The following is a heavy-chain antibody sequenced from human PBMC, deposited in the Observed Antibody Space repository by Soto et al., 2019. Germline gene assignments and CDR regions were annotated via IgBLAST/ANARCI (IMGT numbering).Heavy chain of an antibody. D-gene: IGHD4-17*01. J-gene: IGHJ6*02. CDR3: ARASPDDGYGMDV. CDR1: GYTFTGYY. CDR2: INPNSGGT. V-gene: IGHV1-2*04. Sequence: GASVKVSCKASGYTFTGYYMHWVRQAPGQGLEWMGWINPNSGGTNYAQKFQGWGTMTRDTSISTAYMELSRLRSDDSAVYYCARASPDDGYGMDVWGQGTTVTVSS.